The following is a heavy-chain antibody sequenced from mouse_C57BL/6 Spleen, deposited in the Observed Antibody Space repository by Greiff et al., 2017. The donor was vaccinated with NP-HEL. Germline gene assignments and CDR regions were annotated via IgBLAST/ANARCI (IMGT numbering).Heavy chain of an antibody. D-gene: IGHD2-3*01. CDR2: INYDGSST. Sequence: EVKVVESEGGLVQPGSSMKLSCTASGFTFSDYYMAWVRQVPEKGLEWVANINYDGSSTYYLDSLKSRFIISRDNAKNILYLQMSSLKSEDTATYYCASYDGYYQFAYWGQGTLVTVSA. CDR3: ASYDGYYQFAY. J-gene: IGHJ3*01. CDR1: GFTFSDYY. V-gene: IGHV5-16*01.